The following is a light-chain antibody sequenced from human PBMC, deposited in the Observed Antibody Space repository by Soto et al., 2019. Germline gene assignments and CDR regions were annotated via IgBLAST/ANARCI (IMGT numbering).Light chain of an antibody. CDR2: ASY. Sequence: QSVLTQPPSVSGAPGQRVTISCTGSSSNIGAGYDVHWYQQLPRTAPKLLIFASYNRPSGVPDRFSGSKSGTSASLAITGIPAEAEAESYCQSYDSSLSGYVFGIGTKVTV. V-gene: IGLV1-40*01. CDR1: SSNIGAGYD. J-gene: IGLJ1*01. CDR3: QSYDSSLSGYV.